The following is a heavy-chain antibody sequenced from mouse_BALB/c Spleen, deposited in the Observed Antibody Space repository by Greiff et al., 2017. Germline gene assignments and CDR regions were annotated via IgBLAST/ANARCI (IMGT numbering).Heavy chain of an antibody. Sequence: VQRVESGPGLVAPSQSLSITCTVSGFSLTSYDISWIRQPPGKGLEWLGVIWTGGGTNYNSAFMSRLSISKDNSKSQVFLKMNSLQTDDTAIYYCVRDLRGSSYDWYFDVWGAGTTVTVSS. J-gene: IGHJ1*01. V-gene: IGHV2-9-2*01. CDR1: GFSLTSYD. CDR2: IWTGGGT. CDR3: VRDLRGSSYDWYFDV. D-gene: IGHD1-1*01.